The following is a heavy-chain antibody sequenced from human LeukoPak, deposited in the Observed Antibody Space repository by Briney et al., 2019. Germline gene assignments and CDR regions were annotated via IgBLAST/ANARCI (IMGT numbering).Heavy chain of an antibody. D-gene: IGHD3-10*01. CDR1: GGSISGYY. CDR2: MSTSGNS. V-gene: IGHV4-4*07. CDR3: AAQSTMVRGIQVDY. J-gene: IGHJ4*02. Sequence: SETLSLTCTVSGGSISGYYWSWIRQPAGKGLEWIGRMSTSGNSNYIPSLVSRVTMSVDTSKNQFSLKLSSVTAADTAVYYCAAQSTMVRGIQVDYWGQGTLVTVSS.